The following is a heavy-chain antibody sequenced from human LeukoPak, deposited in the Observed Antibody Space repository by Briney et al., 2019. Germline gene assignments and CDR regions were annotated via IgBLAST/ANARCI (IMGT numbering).Heavy chain of an antibody. CDR2: IIPIFGTA. Sequence: ASVKVSCKASGGTFSSYAISWVRQAPGQGLEWMGGIIPIFGTANYAQKFQGRVTITADESTSTAYMELSSLRSEDTAVYYCARGRSWGYCSSTSCYLGTYNYGDYCDYWGQGTLVTVSS. V-gene: IGHV1-69*13. CDR1: GGTFSSYA. D-gene: IGHD2-2*01. CDR3: ARGRSWGYCSSTSCYLGTYNYGDYCDY. J-gene: IGHJ4*02.